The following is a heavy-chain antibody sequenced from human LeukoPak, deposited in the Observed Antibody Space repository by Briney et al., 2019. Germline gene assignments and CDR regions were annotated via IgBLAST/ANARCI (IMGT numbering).Heavy chain of an antibody. Sequence: GGSLRLSCAASGFTFSSYWMSWVRQAPGKGLEWVANVKQDGSDRYYVDSVKGRFTISRDNAKNSLYLQMNSLRAEDTAVYYCTRGGGTSDYWGQGTLVTVSS. CDR3: TRGGGTSDY. CDR2: VKQDGSDR. J-gene: IGHJ4*02. V-gene: IGHV3-7*01. D-gene: IGHD1-14*01. CDR1: GFTFSSYW.